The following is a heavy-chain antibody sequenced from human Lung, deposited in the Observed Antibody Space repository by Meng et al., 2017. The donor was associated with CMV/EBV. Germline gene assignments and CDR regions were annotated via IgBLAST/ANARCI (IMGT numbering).Heavy chain of an antibody. D-gene: IGHD3-10*01. V-gene: IGHV3-21*01. CDR1: RFSSYT. CDR3: AREGYDYDSGSYYYYFDH. J-gene: IGHJ4*02. Sequence: GGSXRLSCAASRFSSYTLNWVRQAPGKGLEWVSSIISGSSYVYYADSVKDRFTISRDNAKNSLYLQMNSLRAEDTAVYYCAREGYDYDSGSYYYYFDHWGKGSXVTVSS. CDR2: IISGSSYV.